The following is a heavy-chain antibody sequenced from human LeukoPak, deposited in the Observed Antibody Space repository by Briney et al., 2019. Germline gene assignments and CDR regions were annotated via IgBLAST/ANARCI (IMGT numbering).Heavy chain of an antibody. V-gene: IGHV3-23*01. CDR1: GFTFSSYA. CDR3: AKQAGHSGSYSNY. CDR2: ISGSGNTA. D-gene: IGHD1-26*01. Sequence: GGSLRLSCAASGFTFSSYAMSWVRQAPGKGLEWVSSISGSGNTAYYADSVKGRFTLSRDNFKSTLYLQMNSLRAEDTAVYYCAKQAGHSGSYSNYWGQGTLVTFSS. J-gene: IGHJ4*02.